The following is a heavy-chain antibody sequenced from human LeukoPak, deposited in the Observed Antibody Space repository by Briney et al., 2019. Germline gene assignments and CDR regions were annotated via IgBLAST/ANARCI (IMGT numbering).Heavy chain of an antibody. D-gene: IGHD3-16*02. CDR1: GFSFSVYW. J-gene: IGHJ4*02. Sequence: GGSLRLSCAASGFSFSVYWMHWVRQAPGKGPVWVSRINTDGSITDYADSVKGRFTISRDNAKNTLYLQMNSLRAEDTAVYYCARAGIYDYVWGSYRYVAFDYWGQGTLVTVSS. CDR3: ARAGIYDYVWGSYRYVAFDY. CDR2: INTDGSIT. V-gene: IGHV3-74*01.